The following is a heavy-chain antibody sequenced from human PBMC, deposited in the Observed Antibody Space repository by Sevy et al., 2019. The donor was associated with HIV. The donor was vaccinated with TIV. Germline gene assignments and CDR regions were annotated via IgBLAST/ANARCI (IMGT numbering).Heavy chain of an antibody. CDR3: ARMGGLTDNGMDV. CDR2: ISTINNYI. D-gene: IGHD6-25*01. CDR1: GFTFSSYS. Sequence: GGSLRLSCAASGFTFSSYSMNWVRQAPGKGLEWVSSISTINNYIYYADSMKGRFTIPSDNAKNSLFLQMNSLRAEDTAVYYCARMGGLTDNGMDVWGQGTTVTVSS. V-gene: IGHV3-21*01. J-gene: IGHJ6*02.